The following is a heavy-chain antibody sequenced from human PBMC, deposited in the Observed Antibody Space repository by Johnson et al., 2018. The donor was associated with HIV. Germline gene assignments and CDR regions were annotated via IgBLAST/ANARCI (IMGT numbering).Heavy chain of an antibody. CDR2: ISYDGSNK. J-gene: IGHJ3*02. D-gene: IGHD1-20*01. Sequence: QVQLVESGGGLVQPGGSLRLSCAASGFTFSSYWMHWVRQAPGKGLEWVAVISYDGSNKYYADSVKGRFTISRDNSKNTLYLQMNSLRAEDTAVYYCARDTVTGSPAFDIWGQGAMVTVSS. CDR1: GFTFSSYW. V-gene: IGHV3-30*03. CDR3: ARDTVTGSPAFDI.